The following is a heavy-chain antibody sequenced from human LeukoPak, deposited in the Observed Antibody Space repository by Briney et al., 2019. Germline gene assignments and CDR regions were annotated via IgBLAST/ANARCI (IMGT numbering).Heavy chain of an antibody. D-gene: IGHD6-19*01. J-gene: IGHJ3*02. CDR3: ARPTMAGWYRGAFDI. CDR1: GFTFSSYG. CDR2: IWYDGSNK. V-gene: IGHV3-33*01. Sequence: GGSLRLSCAASGFTFSSYGKHWVRQAPGKGLEWVAVIWYDGSNKYYADSVKGRFTISRDNSKNTLYLQMNSLRAEDTAVYYCARPTMAGWYRGAFDIWGQGTMVTVSS.